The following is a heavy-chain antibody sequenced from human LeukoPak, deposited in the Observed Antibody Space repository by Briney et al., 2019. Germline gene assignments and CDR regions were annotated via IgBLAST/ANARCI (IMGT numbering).Heavy chain of an antibody. CDR3: AREFSPYGSGSYYNIADY. V-gene: IGHV3-23*01. CDR1: GFTFSSYA. Sequence: GGSLRLSCAASGFTFSSYAMSWVRQAPGKGLEWVSAISGSGGSTYYADSVKGRFTISRDNAKNSLYLQMNSLRAEDTAVYYCAREFSPYGSGSYYNIADYWGQGTLVTVSS. J-gene: IGHJ4*02. D-gene: IGHD3-10*01. CDR2: ISGSGGST.